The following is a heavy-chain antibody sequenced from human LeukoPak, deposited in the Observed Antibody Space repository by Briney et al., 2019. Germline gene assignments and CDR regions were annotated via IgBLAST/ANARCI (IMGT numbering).Heavy chain of an antibody. CDR2: IYYSGST. CDR1: GGSISSSSYY. Sequence: SETLSLTCTVSGGSISSSSYYWGWVRQPPGKGLEWIGSIYYSGSTYYNPSLKSRVTISVDTSKNQFSLKLSSVTAADTAVYYCARSSWTTAAGTLDYWGQGTLVTVSS. J-gene: IGHJ4*02. V-gene: IGHV4-39*01. CDR3: ARSSWTTAAGTLDY. D-gene: IGHD6-13*01.